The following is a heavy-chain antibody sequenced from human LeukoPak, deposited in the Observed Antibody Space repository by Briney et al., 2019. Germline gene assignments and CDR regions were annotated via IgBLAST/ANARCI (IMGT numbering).Heavy chain of an antibody. Sequence: GGSLRLSCAASGFTFSSYGMHWVRQAPGKGLEWVAVISYDGSNKYYADFVKGLFTIFRDNSKNTLYLQMNSLRAEDTAVYYCAKGKGPGSGYLYYFDYWGQGTLVTVSS. CDR1: GFTFSSYG. CDR2: ISYDGSNK. V-gene: IGHV3-30*18. D-gene: IGHD5-12*01. J-gene: IGHJ4*02. CDR3: AKGKGPGSGYLYYFDY.